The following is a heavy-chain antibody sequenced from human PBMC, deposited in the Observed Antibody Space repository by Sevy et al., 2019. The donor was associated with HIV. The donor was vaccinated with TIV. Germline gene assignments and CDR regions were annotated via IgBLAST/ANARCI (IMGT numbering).Heavy chain of an antibody. CDR3: ARADGVRGINLFDS. D-gene: IGHD3-10*01. CDR2: IKQDGSEQ. CDR1: GFTFSTHW. Sequence: GGSLRLSCAASGFTFSTHWMSWVRQAPGLGLEWVANIKQDGSEQDYLDSVKGRFTISRDNAKNSLYLQMNNLRVEDTAGYYCARADGVRGINLFDSWGQGTLVTVSS. J-gene: IGHJ5*01. V-gene: IGHV3-7*04.